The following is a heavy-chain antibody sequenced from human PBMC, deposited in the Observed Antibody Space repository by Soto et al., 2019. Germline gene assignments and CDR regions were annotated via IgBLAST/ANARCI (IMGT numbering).Heavy chain of an antibody. Sequence: PGGSLRLSCAASGFTFGSYAMHWVRQAPGKGLEWVAVISYDGSNKYYADSVKGRFTISRDNSKNTLYLQMNSLRAEDTAVYYCARAPKDYYDSSGYSEYFQHWGQGTLVTVSS. CDR2: ISYDGSNK. CDR1: GFTFGSYA. CDR3: ARAPKDYYDSSGYSEYFQH. D-gene: IGHD3-22*01. V-gene: IGHV3-30-3*01. J-gene: IGHJ1*01.